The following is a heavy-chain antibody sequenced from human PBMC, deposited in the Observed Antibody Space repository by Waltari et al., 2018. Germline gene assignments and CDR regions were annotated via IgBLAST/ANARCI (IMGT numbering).Heavy chain of an antibody. CDR2: IDHNGNT. V-gene: IGHV4-4*02. J-gene: IGHJ6*02. Sequence: QVQLQESGPGLVKPSGTLSLTCVVSGGSISSSNWWTWVRQPPGKGLEWNGEIDHNGNTNYNPSLKSRVTISVDKSKNQFSLKLRSVTAADTAVYYCARVILGATDDYSYAMDVWGQGITVTVSS. D-gene: IGHD1-26*01. CDR1: GGSISSSNW. CDR3: ARVILGATDDYSYAMDV.